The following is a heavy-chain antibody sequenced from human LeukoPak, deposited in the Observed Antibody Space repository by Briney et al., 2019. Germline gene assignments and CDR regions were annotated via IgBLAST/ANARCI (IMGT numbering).Heavy chain of an antibody. V-gene: IGHV3-23*01. J-gene: IGHJ6*02. D-gene: IGHD2/OR15-2a*01. CDR2: ISGSGRST. Sequence: PGGSLRLSCAASRFTFSNYVMSWVRQAPGEGLECVSAISGSGRSTYYADSVKGRFTISRDNSKNTLYLQMNSPRAEDTAVYYCARVSGTMRIWPQPFGDGMDVWGQGTTVTVSS. CDR1: RFTFSNYV. CDR3: ARVSGTMRIWPQPFGDGMDV.